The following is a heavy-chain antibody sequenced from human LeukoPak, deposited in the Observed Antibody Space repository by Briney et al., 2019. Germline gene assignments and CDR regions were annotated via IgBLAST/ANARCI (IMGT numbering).Heavy chain of an antibody. CDR2: IIPIFGTA. CDR3: ARVDSSGWSNFDY. J-gene: IGHJ4*02. CDR1: GGTFSSYA. D-gene: IGHD6-19*01. V-gene: IGHV1-69*13. Sequence: ASVKVSCKASGGTFSSYAISWVRQAPGQGLEWMGGIIPIFGTANYAQKFQGRVTITADESTSTAYMELSSLRSEDTAVYYCARVDSSGWSNFDYWGQGTLVTVSS.